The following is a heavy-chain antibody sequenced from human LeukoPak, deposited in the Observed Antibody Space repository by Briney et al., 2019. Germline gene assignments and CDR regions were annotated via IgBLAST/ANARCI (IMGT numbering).Heavy chain of an antibody. CDR3: ARDRVYCGGACFNPDAFDI. J-gene: IGHJ3*02. Sequence: GASVKVSCKASGGTFSSYAISWVRQAPGQGLEWMGGIIPIFGTANYAQKFQGRVTITADESTSTAYMELSSLRSEDTAVYYYARDRVYCGGACFNPDAFDIWGQGTMVTVSS. V-gene: IGHV1-69*13. CDR1: GGTFSSYA. CDR2: IIPIFGTA. D-gene: IGHD2-21*01.